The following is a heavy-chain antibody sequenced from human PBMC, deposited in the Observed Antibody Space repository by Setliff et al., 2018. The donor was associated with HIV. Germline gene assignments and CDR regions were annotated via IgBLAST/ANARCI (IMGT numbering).Heavy chain of an antibody. Sequence: PSETLSLTCTVTGGSISSGGFYWTWIRQHPGKGLEWIGYIYNTGSTYHSPSLESRVTISIDTSKNQFSLKLSSVTAADTAVYYCASYRKAERWLQLGGNFDYWGQGTLVTVSS. D-gene: IGHD5-12*01. V-gene: IGHV4-31*03. CDR3: ASYRKAERWLQLGGNFDY. J-gene: IGHJ4*02. CDR2: IYNTGST. CDR1: GGSISSGGFY.